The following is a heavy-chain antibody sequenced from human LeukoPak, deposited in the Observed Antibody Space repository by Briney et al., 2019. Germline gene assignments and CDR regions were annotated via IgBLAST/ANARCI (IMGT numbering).Heavy chain of an antibody. V-gene: IGHV2-26*01. CDR1: GFSLSKARMG. J-gene: IGHJ5*02. Sequence: ESGPVLVKPTETLTLTCTVSGFSLSKARMGVSWIRQPPGKALEWLAHIFSNDEKSYSTSLKSRLTISKDTSKSQVVLTMTNMDPVDTATYYCARAIYCSGGSCYPNWFDPWGQGTLVTVSS. CDR3: ARAIYCSGGSCYPNWFDP. CDR2: IFSNDEK. D-gene: IGHD2-15*01.